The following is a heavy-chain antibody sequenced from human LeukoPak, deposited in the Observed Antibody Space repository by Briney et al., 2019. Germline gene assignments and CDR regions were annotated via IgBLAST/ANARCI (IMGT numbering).Heavy chain of an antibody. CDR1: GGTFSSYA. J-gene: IGHJ4*02. D-gene: IGHD4-17*01. CDR2: IIPILGIA. Sequence: ASVKVSCKASGGTFSSYAIIWVRQAPGQGLEWMGRIIPILGIANYAQKFQGRVTITADKSTSTAYMELSSLRSEDTAVYYCARVVGVTTFDYWGQGTLVTVSS. CDR3: ARVVGVTTFDY. V-gene: IGHV1-69*04.